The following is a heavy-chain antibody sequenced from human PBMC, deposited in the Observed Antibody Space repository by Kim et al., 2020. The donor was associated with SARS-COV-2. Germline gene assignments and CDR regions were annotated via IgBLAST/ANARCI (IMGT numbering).Heavy chain of an antibody. CDR1: GFPLSSYS. D-gene: IGHD1-26*01. CDR2: ISISSIYT. J-gene: IGHJ3*02. CDR3: AREARHRGRDKESADAFDI. Sequence: GGSLRLSCAASGFPLSSYSMNWVRQAPGKGLEWVAGISISSIYTVYADSLKGRFTISRDNARDSLYLQMNSLRADDTAVYYCAREARHRGRDKESADAFDIWGQGTLLIVSS. V-gene: IGHV3-21*01.